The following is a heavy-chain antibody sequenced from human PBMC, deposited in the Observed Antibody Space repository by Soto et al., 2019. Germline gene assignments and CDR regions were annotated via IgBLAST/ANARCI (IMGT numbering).Heavy chain of an antibody. CDR2: ISGSGGST. CDR3: AKDAYYDFWSVYYTNFAS. CDR1: GFTFSSYA. V-gene: IGHV3-23*01. J-gene: IGHJ4*02. D-gene: IGHD3-3*01. Sequence: GGSLRLSCAASGFTFSSYAMSWVRQAPGKGLEWVSAISGSGGSTYYADSVKGRFTISRDNSKNTLYLQMNSLRAEDTAVYYCAKDAYYDFWSVYYTNFASWGKGTLVPVSS.